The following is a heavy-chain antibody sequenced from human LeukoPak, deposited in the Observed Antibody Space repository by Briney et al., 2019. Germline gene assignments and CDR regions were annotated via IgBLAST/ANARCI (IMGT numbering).Heavy chain of an antibody. CDR3: ARVKDGYNYYFDY. CDR1: GGSISSGSYY. V-gene: IGHV4-39*07. D-gene: IGHD5-24*01. J-gene: IGHJ4*02. CDR2: IYYSGST. Sequence: SETLSLTCTVSGGSISSGSYYWSWIRQPAGKGLEWIGSIYYSGSTYYNPSLKSRVTISVDTSKNQFSLKLSSVTAADTAVYYCARVKDGYNYYFDYWGQGTLVTVSS.